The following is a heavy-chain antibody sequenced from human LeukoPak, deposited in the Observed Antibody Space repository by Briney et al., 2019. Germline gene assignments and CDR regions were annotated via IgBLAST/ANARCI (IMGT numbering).Heavy chain of an antibody. J-gene: IGHJ6*02. CDR1: RFTFSDYS. CDR2: INQDGSEK. D-gene: IGHD5-18*01. CDR3: ARDENGYNYEDGMDV. Sequence: GGSLRLSCAASRFTFSDYSISWVRQAPGKGLEWVANINQDGSEKYYVESVKGRFTISRDNAKNSLYLRMNSLRAEDTAVYLCARDENGYNYEDGMDVWGQGATVTVSS. V-gene: IGHV3-7*01.